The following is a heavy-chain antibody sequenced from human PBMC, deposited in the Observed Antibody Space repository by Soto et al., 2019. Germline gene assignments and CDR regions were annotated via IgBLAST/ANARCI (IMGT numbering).Heavy chain of an antibody. CDR3: AKEQNGARYFDY. CDR2: ISGSGGST. Sequence: LRLSCAASGFTFSSYAMSWVRQAPGKGLEWVSAISGSGGSTYYADSVRGRFTISRDNSKNTLYLQMNSLRAEDTAVYYCAKEQNGARYFDYWGQGTLVTVSS. CDR1: GFTFSSYA. D-gene: IGHD4-17*01. V-gene: IGHV3-23*01. J-gene: IGHJ4*02.